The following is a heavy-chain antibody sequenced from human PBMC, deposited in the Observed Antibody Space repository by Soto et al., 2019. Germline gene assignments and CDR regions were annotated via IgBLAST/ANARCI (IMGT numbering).Heavy chain of an antibody. CDR1: GGSISSSSYY. J-gene: IGHJ4*02. V-gene: IGHV4-39*01. D-gene: IGHD3-22*01. CDR3: ARVYYYDSSGYSYFDY. CDR2: IYYSGST. Sequence: SETLSLTCTVSGGSISSSSYYWGWIRQPPGKGLEWIGSIYYSGSTYSNPSLKSPVTISVDTSKNQFSLKLSSVTAADTAVYYCARVYYYDSSGYSYFDYWGQGTLVTVSS.